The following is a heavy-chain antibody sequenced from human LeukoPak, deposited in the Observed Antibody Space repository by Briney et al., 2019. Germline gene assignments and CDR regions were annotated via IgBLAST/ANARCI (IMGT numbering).Heavy chain of an antibody. Sequence: PGGSLRLSCAASGSTFSRYWMHWVRQAPGKGLVWVSRVKSDGRDTIYADCVKGRFTISRDNAKNTLYLQMDSLRAEDTAVYYCTTGIGNYYYYWGQGTLVTVAS. D-gene: IGHD3-10*01. CDR3: TTGIGNYYYY. J-gene: IGHJ4*02. CDR2: VKSDGRDT. V-gene: IGHV3-74*01. CDR1: GSTFSRYW.